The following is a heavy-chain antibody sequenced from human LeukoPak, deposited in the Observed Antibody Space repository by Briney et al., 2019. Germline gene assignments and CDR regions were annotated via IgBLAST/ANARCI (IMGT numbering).Heavy chain of an antibody. CDR2: ISSNGGST. V-gene: IGHV3-64*04. J-gene: IGHJ5*02. CDR1: GFTFSSYA. Sequence: GGSLRLSCSASGFTFSSYAMHWVRQAPGKGLEYVSAISSNGGSTYYADSVKGRFTISRDNSKNTLYLQMNSLRAEDTAVYYCARDGRDGYNNRWFDPWGQGTLVTVSS. D-gene: IGHD5-24*01. CDR3: ARDGRDGYNNRWFDP.